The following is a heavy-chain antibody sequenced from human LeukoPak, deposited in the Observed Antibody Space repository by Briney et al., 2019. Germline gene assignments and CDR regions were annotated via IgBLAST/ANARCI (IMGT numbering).Heavy chain of an antibody. V-gene: IGHV4-34*01. D-gene: IGHD3-16*02. CDR3: ARGRGDYVWGSYRLRLDY. CDR2: INHSGST. CDR1: GGSISSYY. Sequence: SETLSLTCTVSGGSISSYYWSWIRQPPGKGLEWIGEINHSGSTNYNPSLKSRVTISVDTSKNQFSLKLSSVTAADTAVYYCARGRGDYVWGSYRLRLDYWGQGTLVTVSS. J-gene: IGHJ4*02.